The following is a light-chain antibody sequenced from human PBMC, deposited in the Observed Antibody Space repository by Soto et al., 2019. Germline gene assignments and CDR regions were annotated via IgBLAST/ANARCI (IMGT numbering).Light chain of an antibody. CDR2: KAS. J-gene: IGKJ5*01. V-gene: IGKV1-5*03. CDR3: QHYKMYSPWT. Sequence: DIQMTQSPSTLSASVGDRVTIACRASQSISSWLAWYQQKPGKAPKLLIYKASSLESGVPSRFSGSGSGTEFTLTISSLQPDDFATYYCQHYKMYSPWTFGQGTRLEIK. CDR1: QSISSW.